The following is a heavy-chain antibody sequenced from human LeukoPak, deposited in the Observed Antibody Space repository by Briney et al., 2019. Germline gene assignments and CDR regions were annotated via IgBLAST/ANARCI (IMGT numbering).Heavy chain of an antibody. Sequence: SVNVSCKASGGTFSSYAISWVRQAPGQGLEWMGGIIPIFGTANYAQKFQGRVTITADESTSTAYMELSSLRSEDTAVYYCARDPRVSAMVFDAFDIWGQGTMVTVSS. D-gene: IGHD5-18*01. V-gene: IGHV1-69*13. CDR3: ARDPRVSAMVFDAFDI. J-gene: IGHJ3*02. CDR1: GGTFSSYA. CDR2: IIPIFGTA.